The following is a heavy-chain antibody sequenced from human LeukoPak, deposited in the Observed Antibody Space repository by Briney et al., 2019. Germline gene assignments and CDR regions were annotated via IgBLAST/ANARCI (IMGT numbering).Heavy chain of an antibody. Sequence: GRSLRLSCAASGFTFSSYGMHWVRQAPGKGLEWVAVISYDGSNKYYADSVKGRFTISRDNSKNTLYLQMNSLRAEDTAVYYCAKPVVGATSAPDYWGQGTLVTVSS. CDR1: GFTFSSYG. CDR2: ISYDGSNK. D-gene: IGHD1-26*01. J-gene: IGHJ4*02. V-gene: IGHV3-30*18. CDR3: AKPVVGATSAPDY.